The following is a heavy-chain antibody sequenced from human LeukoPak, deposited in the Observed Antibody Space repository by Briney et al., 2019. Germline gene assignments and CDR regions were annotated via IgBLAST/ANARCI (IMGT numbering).Heavy chain of an antibody. Sequence: GASVKVSCKASGYTFTGYYMHWVRQAPGQGLEWMGWINPNSGGTNYAQKFQGRVTMTGDTSISTAYMELSRLRSDDTAVYYCARDRGYLNWFDPWGQGTLVTVSS. D-gene: IGHD5-12*01. CDR1: GYTFTGYY. CDR3: ARDRGYLNWFDP. CDR2: INPNSGGT. V-gene: IGHV1-2*02. J-gene: IGHJ5*02.